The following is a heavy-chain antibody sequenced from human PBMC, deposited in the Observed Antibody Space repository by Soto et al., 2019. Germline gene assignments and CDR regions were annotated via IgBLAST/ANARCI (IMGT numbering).Heavy chain of an antibody. Sequence: EVQLLESGGGLVQPGGSLRLSCAASGFTFSDYAMSWVRQAPGKGLDWVSSISGSGDNTYYADSVKGRFTISRDISKNTLSLQTNSLTAEDTAVYYCAKYASPESASTLGGDLDYWGQGTLVTVSS. V-gene: IGHV3-23*01. CDR3: AKYASPESASTLGGDLDY. J-gene: IGHJ4*02. CDR1: GFTFSDYA. D-gene: IGHD3-16*01. CDR2: ISGSGDNT.